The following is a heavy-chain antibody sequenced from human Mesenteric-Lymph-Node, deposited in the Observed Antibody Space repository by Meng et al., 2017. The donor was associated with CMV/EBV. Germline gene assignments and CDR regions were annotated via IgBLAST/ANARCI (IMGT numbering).Heavy chain of an antibody. Sequence: GESLKISCAASGFSVSNHYMSWVRQAPGKGLEWVAVIAYDGRDEFYADAVKGRFTISRDNSKNSLYLQMNSLRVEDTAAYYCAREGRVDTLGWSDYWGQGTLVTVSS. D-gene: IGHD5-18*01. V-gene: IGHV3-30*13. CDR2: IAYDGRDE. CDR3: AREGRVDTLGWSDY. J-gene: IGHJ4*02. CDR1: GFSVSNHY.